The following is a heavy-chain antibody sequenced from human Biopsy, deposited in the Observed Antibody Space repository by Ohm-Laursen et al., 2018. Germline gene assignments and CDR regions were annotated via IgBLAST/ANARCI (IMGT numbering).Heavy chain of an antibody. V-gene: IGHV4-38-2*01. CDR1: GYSVTNDYY. CDR3: ARVAGGYAYYYGMDV. CDR2: IYYDGIT. J-gene: IGHJ6*02. D-gene: IGHD5-12*01. Sequence: SDTLSLTCAVSGYSVTNDYYWGWIRQPPGKGLEWIGNIYYDGITYYNPSLKSRVAMSVDTSKNQFSLRLPSETAADTAVYYCARVAGGYAYYYGMDVWGQGTTVIVSS.